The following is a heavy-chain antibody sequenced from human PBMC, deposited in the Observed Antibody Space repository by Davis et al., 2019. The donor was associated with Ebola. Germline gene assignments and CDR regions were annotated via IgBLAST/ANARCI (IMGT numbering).Heavy chain of an antibody. CDR1: GASISRTTNYY. D-gene: IGHD3-22*01. CDR3: ARRNYYYENF. J-gene: IGHJ4*02. V-gene: IGHV4-39*01. CDR2: IYYNGNT. Sequence: SETLSLTCTVSGASISRTTNYYWGWIRQSPGKGLAWIGSIYYNGNTYYSPSLRSRVTMSVDSSKNQFSLELSSVTAADTAIYYCARRNYYYENFWGQGILVTVSS.